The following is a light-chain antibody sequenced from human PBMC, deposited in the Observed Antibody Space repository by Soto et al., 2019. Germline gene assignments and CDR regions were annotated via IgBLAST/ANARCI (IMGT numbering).Light chain of an antibody. CDR1: QGISNY. Sequence: DIQMTQSPSSLSACVGDRVTITCRASQGISNYLAWHQQKPGKVPKRLIYAASPLQSGFPSRFSGSGSGTDFTLPISSLQPEDAATYDCQQYNDAPWTFGPGTKVEIK. J-gene: IGKJ1*01. CDR2: AAS. CDR3: QQYNDAPWT. V-gene: IGKV1-27*01.